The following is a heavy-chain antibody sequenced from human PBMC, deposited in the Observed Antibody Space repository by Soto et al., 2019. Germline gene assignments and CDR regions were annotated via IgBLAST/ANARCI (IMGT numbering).Heavy chain of an antibody. J-gene: IGHJ4*02. V-gene: IGHV1-69*02. CDR2: IIPILGIA. CDR3: ARGTTPNIVATISSFDY. Sequence: SVKVSCKASGGTFSSYTISWVRQAPGQGLEWMGRIIPILGIANYAQKFQGRVTITADKSTSTAYMELSSLRSEDTAVYYCARGTTPNIVATISSFDYWGQGTLVTRLL. D-gene: IGHD5-12*01. CDR1: GGTFSSYT.